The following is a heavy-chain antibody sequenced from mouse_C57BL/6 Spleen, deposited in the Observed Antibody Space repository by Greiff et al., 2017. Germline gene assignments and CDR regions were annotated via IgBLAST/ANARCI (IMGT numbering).Heavy chain of an antibody. CDR1: GFTFSDYG. CDR3: ARQDYGGFAY. D-gene: IGHD2-4*01. Sequence: EVNLVESGGGLVKPGGSLKLSCAASGFTFSDYGMHWVRQAPEKELEWVAYISSGSSTIYYADTVKGRFTISRDNAKNTLFLQMTSLRSEDTAMYYCARQDYGGFAYWGQGTLVTVSA. V-gene: IGHV5-17*01. J-gene: IGHJ3*01. CDR2: ISSGSSTI.